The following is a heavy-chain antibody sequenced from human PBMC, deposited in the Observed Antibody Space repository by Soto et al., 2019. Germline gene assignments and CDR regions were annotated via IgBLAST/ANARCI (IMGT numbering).Heavy chain of an antibody. CDR1: GFTFSSYG. V-gene: IGHV3-30*03. CDR3: SRRGIAGTTNLPSPIF. J-gene: IGHJ4*02. CDR2: ISYDGSNK. D-gene: IGHD1-20*01. Sequence: GGSQRLSCAASGFTFSSYGMHWVRQAPGKGLERVAVISYDGSNKYYADSVKGRFTISRDNSKNTLYLQKNSLRAEDTAVYYCSRRGIAGTTNLPSPIFWRQGTLGTVSS.